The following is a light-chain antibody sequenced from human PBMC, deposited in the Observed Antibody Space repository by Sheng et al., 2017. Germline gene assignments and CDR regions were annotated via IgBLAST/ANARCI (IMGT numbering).Light chain of an antibody. J-gene: IGKJ1*01. Sequence: EIVLTQSPATLSLSPGERATLSCRASQSISRYLAWYQQKPGQAPRLLIYDASNRATGTPARFSGSGSGTDFTLTISSLEPEDFATYYCQQANSFPWTFGQGTKVEIK. V-gene: IGKV3-11*01. CDR2: DAS. CDR3: QQANSFPWT. CDR1: QSISRY.